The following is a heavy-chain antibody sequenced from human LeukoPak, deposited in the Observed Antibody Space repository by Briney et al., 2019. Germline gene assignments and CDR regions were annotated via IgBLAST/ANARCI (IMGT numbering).Heavy chain of an antibody. Sequence: SETLSLACTVSGGSISSYYWSWIRQPPGKGLEWIGYIYTSGRTNYNPSLKSRVTISVDTSKNQFSLKLSSVTAADTAVYYCARYDSSISNDAFDIWGQGTMVIVSS. CDR3: ARYDSSISNDAFDI. V-gene: IGHV4-59*01. CDR1: GGSISSYY. CDR2: IYTSGRT. J-gene: IGHJ3*02. D-gene: IGHD1-1*01.